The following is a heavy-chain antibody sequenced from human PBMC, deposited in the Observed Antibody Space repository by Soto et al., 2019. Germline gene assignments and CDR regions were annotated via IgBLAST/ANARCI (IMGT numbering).Heavy chain of an antibody. Sequence: HPGGSLRLSCAASGLTVSSYGMHWVRQAPGKGLEWVAVIWYDGSNKYYADSVKGRFTISRDNSKNTLYLQMNSLRADDTAVYYCARHEVGIFELDYWGQGTLVTVSS. CDR2: IWYDGSNK. V-gene: IGHV3-33*08. D-gene: IGHD2-15*01. CDR3: ARHEVGIFELDY. J-gene: IGHJ4*02. CDR1: GLTVSSYG.